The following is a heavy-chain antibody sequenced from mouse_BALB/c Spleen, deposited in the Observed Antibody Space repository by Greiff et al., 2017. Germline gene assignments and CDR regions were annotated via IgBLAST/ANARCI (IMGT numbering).Heavy chain of an antibody. CDR2: IWAGGST. D-gene: IGHD2-1*01. V-gene: IGHV2-9*02. CDR3: ARGGYGNYWGYFDV. Sequence: QVQLKQSGPGLVAPSQSLSITCTVSGFSLTSYGVHWVRQPPGKGLEWLGVIWAGGSTNYNSALMSRLSISKDNSKSQVFLKMNSLQTDDTAMYYCARGGYGNYWGYFDVWGAGTTVTVSS. CDR1: GFSLTSYG. J-gene: IGHJ1*01.